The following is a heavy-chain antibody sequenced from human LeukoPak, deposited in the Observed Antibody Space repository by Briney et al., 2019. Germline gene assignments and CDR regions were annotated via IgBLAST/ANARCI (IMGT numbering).Heavy chain of an antibody. Sequence: GGSLRLSCVVSGFTFSDYAMSWVRQAPETGLDWVSVISGSAHKIRYADSVKGRFTISRDNSENTVYLQMNNLRAEDTALYYCAGRPTGYSSGYVYWGQGALVTVSS. J-gene: IGHJ4*02. V-gene: IGHV3-23*01. CDR2: ISGSAHKI. CDR3: AGRPTGYSSGYVY. D-gene: IGHD5-18*01. CDR1: GFTFSDYA.